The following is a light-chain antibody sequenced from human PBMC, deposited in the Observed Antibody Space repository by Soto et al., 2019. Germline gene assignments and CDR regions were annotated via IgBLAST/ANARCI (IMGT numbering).Light chain of an antibody. CDR3: QKFNTAPLT. J-gene: IGKJ5*01. Sequence: DIQMTQSPSSLSASVGDRVTITCRASQDISVYLAWYQQKPGKVPKLLIYSASTLQSGVPSRFSGSGSGTDFTLTISNLQPEDVANYYCQKFNTAPLTFGQGTRLEIK. V-gene: IGKV1-27*01. CDR2: SAS. CDR1: QDISVY.